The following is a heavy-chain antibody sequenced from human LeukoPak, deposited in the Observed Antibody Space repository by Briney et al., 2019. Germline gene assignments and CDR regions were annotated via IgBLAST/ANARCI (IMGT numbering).Heavy chain of an antibody. CDR3: AGHGTTGTTTAFDY. D-gene: IGHD1-1*01. Sequence: PPGGSLRLSCAASGFTFSSYGMHWVRQAPGKGLEWVAVISYDGSNKYYADSVKGRFTISRDNSKNTLYLQMNSLRAEDTAVYYCAGHGTTGTTTAFDYWGQGTLVTVSS. J-gene: IGHJ4*02. CDR1: GFTFSSYG. V-gene: IGHV3-30*03. CDR2: ISYDGSNK.